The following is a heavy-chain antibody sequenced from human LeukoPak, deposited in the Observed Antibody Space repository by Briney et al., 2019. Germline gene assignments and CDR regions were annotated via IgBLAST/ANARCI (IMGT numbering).Heavy chain of an antibody. CDR3: ARAHKQETGTTTAAFDI. D-gene: IGHD1-1*01. Sequence: SETLSLTCAVYGGSFSGYYWSWIRQPPGKGLEWIGEINHSGSTNYNPSLKSRVTISVDTSKNLFSLKLSSVTAADTAVYYCARAHKQETGTTTAAFDIWGQGTMVTVSS. CDR1: GGSFSGYY. V-gene: IGHV4-34*01. CDR2: INHSGST. J-gene: IGHJ3*02.